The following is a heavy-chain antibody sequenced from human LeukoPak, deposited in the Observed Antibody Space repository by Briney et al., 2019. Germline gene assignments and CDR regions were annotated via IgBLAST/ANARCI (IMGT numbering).Heavy chain of an antibody. CDR1: GYSFTSYW. V-gene: IGHV5-51*01. Sequence: GESLKISCKGSGYSFTSYWIGWVRQIPVKGPEWMGIIYPGESDTRYSPSFQGQVTISADKTISTAYLQWSSLKASDTAMYYCASGTGSYGNWFDPWGQGTLVTVSS. CDR3: ASGTGSYGNWFDP. D-gene: IGHD1-26*01. J-gene: IGHJ5*02. CDR2: IYPGESDT.